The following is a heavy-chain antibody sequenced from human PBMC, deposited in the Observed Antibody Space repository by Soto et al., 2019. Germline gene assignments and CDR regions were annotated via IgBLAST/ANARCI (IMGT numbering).Heavy chain of an antibody. Sequence: GGSLRLSSAASGFTVSSNYMSWVRQAPGKGLEWVSVIYSGGSTYYADSVKGRFTISRDNSKNTLYLQMNSLRAEDTAVYYCARDYSSYGPFDYWGQGTLVTVSS. CDR3: ARDYSSYGPFDY. CDR2: IYSGGST. CDR1: GFTVSSNY. J-gene: IGHJ4*02. D-gene: IGHD5-18*01. V-gene: IGHV3-53*01.